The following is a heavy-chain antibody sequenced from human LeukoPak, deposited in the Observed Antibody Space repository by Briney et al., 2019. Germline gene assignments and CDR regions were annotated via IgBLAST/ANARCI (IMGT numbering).Heavy chain of an antibody. J-gene: IGHJ2*01. CDR1: GFTFSSYA. D-gene: IGHD3-22*01. V-gene: IGHV3-23*01. CDR2: ISGSGGST. Sequence: GGSLRLSCAASGFTFSSYAMSWVCQAPGKGLEWVSGISGSGGSTDYADSVKGRLTISRDNSKNTLHLQMNSLRAEDTAVYYCAKEGRDYYDSSGSDLWGRGTLVTVSS. CDR3: AKEGRDYYDSSGSDL.